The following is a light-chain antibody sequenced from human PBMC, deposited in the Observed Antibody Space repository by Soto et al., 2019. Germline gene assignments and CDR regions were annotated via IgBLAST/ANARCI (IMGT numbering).Light chain of an antibody. CDR1: QSIGSY. CDR3: QQIYTIPLT. Sequence: IHRTQAPSSLSASVLYRVTITFLASQSIGSYLNWYQQKPGKAPNLLIHGGSILQSGAPPRFSGGGGGTDFTLTISSLQPEDFASYYCQQIYTIPLTFGGGTKVDIK. J-gene: IGKJ4*01. V-gene: IGKV1-39*01. CDR2: GGS.